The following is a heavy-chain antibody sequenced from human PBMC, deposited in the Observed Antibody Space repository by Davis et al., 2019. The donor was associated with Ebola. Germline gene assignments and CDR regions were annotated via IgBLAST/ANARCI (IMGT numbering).Heavy chain of an antibody. CDR3: AREGGTSGRCGWFDP. D-gene: IGHD5-12*01. Sequence: GESLKISCAASGFTFSSYSMNWVRQSPGKGLEWVSSISSTSSYIYYADSVKGRFTISRDDSKSAVHLQMDSLRPDDTAIYYCAREGGTSGRCGWFDPWGQGSLVTVSS. V-gene: IGHV3-21*06. J-gene: IGHJ5*02. CDR1: GFTFSSYS. CDR2: ISSTSSYI.